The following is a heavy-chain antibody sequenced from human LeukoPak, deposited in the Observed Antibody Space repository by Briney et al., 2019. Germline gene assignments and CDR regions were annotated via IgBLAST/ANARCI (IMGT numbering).Heavy chain of an antibody. Sequence: ASVKVSCKTSGYTFTDYYIHWARQAPGQGLEWMGWINPESGGTSYAQHFQGRVTMTRDMSISTAYMDLSRLKSDDTAVYYCARDRSRGYSYGLESLYWGQGTLVTVSS. CDR3: ARDRSRGYSYGLESLY. J-gene: IGHJ4*02. CDR2: INPESGGT. D-gene: IGHD5-18*01. CDR1: GYTFTDYY. V-gene: IGHV1-2*02.